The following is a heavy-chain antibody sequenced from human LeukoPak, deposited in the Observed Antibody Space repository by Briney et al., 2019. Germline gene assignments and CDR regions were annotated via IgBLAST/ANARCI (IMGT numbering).Heavy chain of an antibody. CDR2: IYNTGTT. D-gene: IGHD3-16*01. J-gene: IGHJ3*01. CDR3: ARDDYGVFDAFDV. CDR1: GGSISSHY. V-gene: IGHV4-59*08. Sequence: PSETLSLTCTVSGGSISSHYWTWIRQPPGKGLEWIGYIYNTGTTNYNPSLKSRVTISLDTSKNQFSLKLTYVTAADTAVYSCARDDYGVFDAFDVWGQGTVVTVSS.